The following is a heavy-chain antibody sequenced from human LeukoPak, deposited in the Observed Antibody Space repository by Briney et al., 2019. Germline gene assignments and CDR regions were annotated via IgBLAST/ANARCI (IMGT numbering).Heavy chain of an antibody. CDR1: GFTFSSYA. CDR3: ARDKMGATFDY. J-gene: IGHJ4*02. V-gene: IGHV3-30-3*01. Sequence: GGSLRLSCAASGFTFSSYAMHWVRQAPGKGPEWVAVISYDGSNKYYADSVKGRFTISRDNSKNTLYLQMNSLRAEDTAVYYCARDKMGATFDYWGQGTLVTVSS. D-gene: IGHD1-26*01. CDR2: ISYDGSNK.